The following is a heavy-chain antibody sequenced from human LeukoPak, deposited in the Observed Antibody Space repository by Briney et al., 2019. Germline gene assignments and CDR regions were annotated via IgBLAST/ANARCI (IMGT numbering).Heavy chain of an antibody. V-gene: IGHV3-21*01. J-gene: IGHJ4*02. CDR3: ASGSVQLERCRLDF. D-gene: IGHD1-1*01. CDR1: GFTFSSYS. Sequence: PGGSLRLSCAASGFTFSSYSMNWVRQAPGKGLEWVSSISSSSSYIYYADSVKGRFTISRDNAKNSLYLQMDSLRAEDTAVYYCASGSVQLERCRLDFWGQGTLVTVSS. CDR2: ISSSSSYI.